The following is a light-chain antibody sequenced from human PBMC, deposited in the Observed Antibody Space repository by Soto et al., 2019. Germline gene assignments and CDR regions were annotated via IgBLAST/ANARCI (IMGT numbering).Light chain of an antibody. V-gene: IGKV3-20*01. Sequence: VLTQSPDTLSLSPGERATLSCRASQSVSSTFLAWYQQRPGQAPRLLIYGASSRGTGIPDRFSGSGSGTDFTLTITRLEPEDFALYYCQQFGTSATFGQGTKVEIK. CDR3: QQFGTSAT. J-gene: IGKJ1*01. CDR1: QSVSSTF. CDR2: GAS.